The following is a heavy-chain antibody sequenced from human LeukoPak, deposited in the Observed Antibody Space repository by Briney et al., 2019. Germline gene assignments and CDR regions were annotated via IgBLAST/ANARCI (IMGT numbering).Heavy chain of an antibody. CDR2: IYYSGST. D-gene: IGHD2-8*02. V-gene: IGHV4-59*08. CDR1: GGSISSYY. J-gene: IGHJ4*02. CDR3: ARCSRLVEPFDY. Sequence: SETLSLTCTVSGGSISSYYWSWIRQPPGKGLEWIGYIYYSGSTNYNPSLKSRVTISVDTSKNQFSLKLSSVTAADTAVYYCARCSRLVEPFDYWGQGTLVTVSS.